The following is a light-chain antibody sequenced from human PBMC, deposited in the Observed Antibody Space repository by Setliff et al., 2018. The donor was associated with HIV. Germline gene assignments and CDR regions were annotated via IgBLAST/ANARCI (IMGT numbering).Light chain of an antibody. V-gene: IGLV2-23*02. CDR3: CSYVGSTASVV. Sequence: LTQPASVSGSPGQSITISCTGTSSDVGGSNYVSWYQQFPGKAPKLILYDVNKRPSGVSSRFSGSKSGNTASLTISGLQAEDDAHYWCCSYVGSTASVVFGGGTKVTVL. CDR1: SSDVGGSNY. J-gene: IGLJ2*01. CDR2: DVN.